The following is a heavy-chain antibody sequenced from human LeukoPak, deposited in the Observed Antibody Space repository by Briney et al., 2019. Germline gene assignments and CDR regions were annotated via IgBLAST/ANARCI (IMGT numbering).Heavy chain of an antibody. J-gene: IGHJ4*02. V-gene: IGHV4-59*01. CDR3: ARETCSGGYCYLLDY. CDR2: IYYSGNT. CDR1: GGSISSYY. Sequence: SGTLSLTCTVSGGSISSYYWNWIRQPPGKGLVWIGYIYYSGNTNYNPSLKSRVTISIDTSKNQFSLELSSVTAADTAVYYCARETCSGGYCYLLDYWGRGILVTVSS. D-gene: IGHD2-15*01.